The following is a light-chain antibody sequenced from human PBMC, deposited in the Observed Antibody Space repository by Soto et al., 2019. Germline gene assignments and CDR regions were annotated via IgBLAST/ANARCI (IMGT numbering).Light chain of an antibody. CDR2: GNT. V-gene: IGLV1-40*01. CDR3: QSYDSSLTVYVV. CDR1: SSNIGAGYD. J-gene: IGLJ2*01. Sequence: QPVLTQPPSVSGAPGQTVTISCTGSSSNIGAGYDVQWYQQLPGAAPQLVIFGNTNRPSGVPDRFSGSRSGTSASLDIIGLQAEDEGDYYCQSYDSSLTVYVVFGGGTQLTVL.